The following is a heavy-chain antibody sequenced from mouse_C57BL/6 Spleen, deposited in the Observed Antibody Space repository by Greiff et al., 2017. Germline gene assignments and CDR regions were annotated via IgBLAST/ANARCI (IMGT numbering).Heavy chain of an antibody. CDR1: GFTFSSYG. CDR3: ARHHYYGSSYWYFDV. CDR2: ISSGGSYT. D-gene: IGHD1-1*01. Sequence: EVKLMESGGDLVKPGGSLKLSCAASGFTFSSYGMSWVRQTPDKRLEWVATISSGGSYTYYPDSVKGRFTISRDNAKNTLYLQMSSLKSEDTAMYYCARHHYYGSSYWYFDVWGTGTTVTVAS. V-gene: IGHV5-6*01. J-gene: IGHJ1*03.